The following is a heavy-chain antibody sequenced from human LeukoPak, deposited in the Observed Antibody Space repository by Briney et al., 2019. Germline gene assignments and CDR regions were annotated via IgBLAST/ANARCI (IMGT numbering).Heavy chain of an antibody. Sequence: GASVKVSCKASGYTFTSYYMHWVRQAPGQGLEWMGWISDYNGNTNYAQKFQGRVSMTTDTSTSTAYMELRSLRSDDTAVYYCASVLNYSGSGTMVAFDMWGQGTKVTVSS. V-gene: IGHV1-18*04. D-gene: IGHD3-10*01. CDR1: GYTFTSYY. CDR3: ASVLNYSGSGTMVAFDM. J-gene: IGHJ3*02. CDR2: ISDYNGNT.